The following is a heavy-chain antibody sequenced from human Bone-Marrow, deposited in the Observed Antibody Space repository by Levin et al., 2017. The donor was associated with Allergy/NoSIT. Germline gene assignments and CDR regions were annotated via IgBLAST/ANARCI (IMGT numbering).Heavy chain of an antibody. D-gene: IGHD3-10*01. CDR2: VYYSGIT. V-gene: IGHV4-59*08. CDR3: ARLSPVWFGELLSPNFDY. J-gene: IGHJ4*02. CDR1: GGSIRSFY. Sequence: SQTLSLTCTVSGGSIRSFYWSWIRQPPGKGLEWIGYVYYSGITNYNPSLKSRVTISVDTSKNQFSLKLSSVTAAATAVYYCARLSPVWFGELLSPNFDYWGQGTLVTVSS.